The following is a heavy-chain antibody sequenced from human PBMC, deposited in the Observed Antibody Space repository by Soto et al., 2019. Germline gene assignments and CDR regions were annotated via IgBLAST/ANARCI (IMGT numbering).Heavy chain of an antibody. CDR2: IYHSGST. Sequence: SETLSLTCAVSGGSISIGGYSWSWIRQPPGKGLEWIGYIYHSGSTYYNPSLKSRVTISVDRSKNQFSLNLSSVTAADTAVYYCARGGYCSGGSCYSGGWFDPWGQGTLVTVSS. CDR3: ARGGYCSGGSCYSGGWFDP. CDR1: GGSISIGGYS. V-gene: IGHV4-30-2*01. D-gene: IGHD2-15*01. J-gene: IGHJ5*02.